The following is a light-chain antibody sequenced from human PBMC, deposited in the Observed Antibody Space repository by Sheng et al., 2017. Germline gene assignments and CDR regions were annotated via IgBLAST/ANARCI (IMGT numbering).Light chain of an antibody. CDR3: SSYTSTTPLYV. CDR2: DVR. Sequence: QSALTQPASVSGSPGQSITISCTGTSDDVGAYDYVSWYQHHPDKAPQVIIYDVRNRPSGVPARFSGSKSGNTASLTISGLQAEDEADYYCSSYTSTTPLYVFGIGTKVTVL. J-gene: IGLJ1*01. V-gene: IGLV2-14*01. CDR1: SDDVGAYDY.